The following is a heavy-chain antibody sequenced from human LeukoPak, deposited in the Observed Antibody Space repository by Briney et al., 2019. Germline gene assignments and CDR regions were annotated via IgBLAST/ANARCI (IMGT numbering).Heavy chain of an antibody. Sequence: GGSLRLSCAASGFTFSSYWMHWVRQAPGKGLVWVSRINTDESSTSYADSVKGRFTISRDNAKNTLYLQMNSLRAEDTAVYYCARVSGLSGSCYSGWDYWGQGTLVTVSS. V-gene: IGHV3-74*01. D-gene: IGHD2-15*01. CDR2: INTDESST. CDR1: GFTFSSYW. CDR3: ARVSGLSGSCYSGWDY. J-gene: IGHJ4*02.